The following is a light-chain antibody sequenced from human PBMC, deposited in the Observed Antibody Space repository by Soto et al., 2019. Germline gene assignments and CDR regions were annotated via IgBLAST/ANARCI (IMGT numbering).Light chain of an antibody. CDR1: QSVSSSY. CDR3: QQYGSSMYT. J-gene: IGKJ2*01. Sequence: EIVLTQSPGTLSLSPGERATLSCRASQSVSSSYLAWYQQKPGQAPRLLIYGASSRATGIADRFSGSGSGTDFTLTISRLEPEDFAVYYYQQYGSSMYTFGQGTKLEIK. CDR2: GAS. V-gene: IGKV3-20*01.